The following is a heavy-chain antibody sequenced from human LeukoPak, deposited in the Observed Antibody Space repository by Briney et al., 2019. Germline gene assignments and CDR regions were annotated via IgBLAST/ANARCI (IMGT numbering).Heavy chain of an antibody. CDR1: GGTFSSYV. J-gene: IGHJ6*03. CDR3: ARNDFWSGYGGLHYYYMDV. D-gene: IGHD3-3*01. CDR2: IIPMFGTA. Sequence: VKVSCKASGGTFSSYVIPWVRQAPGQGLEWMGGIIPMFGTANSAQKFQGRVTITADKSTSTAYMELSSLRSEDTAVYYCARNDFWSGYGGLHYYYMDVWGKGTTVTVSS. V-gene: IGHV1-69*13.